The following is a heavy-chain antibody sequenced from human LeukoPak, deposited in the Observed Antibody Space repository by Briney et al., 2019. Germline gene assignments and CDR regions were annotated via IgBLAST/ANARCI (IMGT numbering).Heavy chain of an antibody. Sequence: GGSLRLSCAASGFTFSSYSKNWVRQAPGKGLEWVSYISSSSSTIYYADSVKGRFTISRDNAKNSLYLQMNSLRAEDTAVYYCARLWFGELFEFDYWGQGTLVTVSS. CDR3: ARLWFGELFEFDY. J-gene: IGHJ4*02. V-gene: IGHV3-48*04. CDR1: GFTFSSYS. CDR2: ISSSSSTI. D-gene: IGHD3-10*01.